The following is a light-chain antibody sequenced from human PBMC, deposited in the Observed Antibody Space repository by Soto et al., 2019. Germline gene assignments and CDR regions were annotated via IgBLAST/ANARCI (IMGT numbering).Light chain of an antibody. V-gene: IGLV2-14*01. CDR3: TSYTGRNTLV. Sequence: QSALTQPASVSGSPGQSITISCTGTSSDVGGYNYVSWYQQHPGKAPKLLIFEVSSRPSGISNRFSGSKSGNTASLIISGLRAEDEADYYCTSYTGRNTLVIGGGTKVTVL. J-gene: IGLJ2*01. CDR1: SSDVGGYNY. CDR2: EVS.